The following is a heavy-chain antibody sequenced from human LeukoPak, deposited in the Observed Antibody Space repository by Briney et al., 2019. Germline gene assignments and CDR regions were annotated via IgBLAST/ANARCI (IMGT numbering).Heavy chain of an antibody. CDR2: INPSGGST. CDR1: GYTFTSYY. J-gene: IGHJ4*02. CDR3: ARLNRRDGYNYPRAYFDY. D-gene: IGHD5-24*01. Sequence: ASVKVSCKASGYTFTSYYMHWVRQAPGQGLEWMGIINPSGGSTSYAQKFQGRVTMTRDTSTSTVYMGLSSLRSEDTAVYYCARLNRRDGYNYPRAYFDYWGQGALVTVSS. V-gene: IGHV1-46*01.